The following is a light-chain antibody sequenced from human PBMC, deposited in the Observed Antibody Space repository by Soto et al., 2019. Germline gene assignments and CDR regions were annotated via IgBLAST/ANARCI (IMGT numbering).Light chain of an antibody. CDR2: EVS. V-gene: IGLV2-18*02. CDR1: SREDGSYNR. J-gene: IGLJ1*01. CDR3: SSYTSSSTYV. Sequence: QSVLTQPPSVSGSPGQSVTVSCTGNSREDGSYNRVSWYQQSPGTAPKLMIYEVSDRPSGVPDRFSGSKSGNTASLTISVLQSEDEAEYYCSSYTSSSTYVFGTGTKVTVL.